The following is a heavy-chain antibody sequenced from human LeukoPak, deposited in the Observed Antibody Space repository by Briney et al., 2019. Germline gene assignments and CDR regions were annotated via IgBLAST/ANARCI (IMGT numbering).Heavy chain of an antibody. CDR2: ISGSGGST. CDR1: GFTVSSNY. CDR3: AKDVGSSGYYGFDY. V-gene: IGHV3-23*01. J-gene: IGHJ4*02. D-gene: IGHD3-22*01. Sequence: GGSLRLSCAASGFTVSSNYMSWVRQAPGKGLEWVSAISGSGGSTYYADSVKGRFTISRDNSKNTLYLQMNSLRAEDTAVYYCAKDVGSSGYYGFDYWGQGTLVTVSS.